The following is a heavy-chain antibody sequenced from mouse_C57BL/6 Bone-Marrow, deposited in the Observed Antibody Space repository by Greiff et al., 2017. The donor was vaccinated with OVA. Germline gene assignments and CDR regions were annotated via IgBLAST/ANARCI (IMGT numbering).Heavy chain of an antibody. CDR3: ARESILHFDY. J-gene: IGHJ2*01. Sequence: VNVVESGAELVRPGTSVKMSCKASGYTFTNYWIGWAKQRPGHGLEWIGDIYPGGGYTNYNEKFKGKATLTADKSSSTAYMQFSSLTSEDSAIYYCARESILHFDYWGQGTTLTVSS. V-gene: IGHV1-63*01. CDR1: GYTFTNYW. D-gene: IGHD2-10*02. CDR2: IYPGGGYT.